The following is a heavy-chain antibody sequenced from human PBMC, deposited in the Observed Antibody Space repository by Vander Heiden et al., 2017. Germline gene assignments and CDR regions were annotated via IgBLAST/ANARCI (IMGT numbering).Heavy chain of an antibody. J-gene: IGHJ4*02. CDR1: GFTFSDSS. Sequence: EVQLVESGGGLVQPGGSLKLSCGASGFTFSDSSIHWVRQASGKGLEWVGRIKTKTNNYATAYAASVKGRFTVSRDDSKNTVYLQMNSLRTEDTAVYYCSHRRILGVIMWGQGTLVTVSS. CDR3: SHRRILGVIM. CDR2: IKTKTNNYAT. D-gene: IGHD1-26*01. V-gene: IGHV3-73*02.